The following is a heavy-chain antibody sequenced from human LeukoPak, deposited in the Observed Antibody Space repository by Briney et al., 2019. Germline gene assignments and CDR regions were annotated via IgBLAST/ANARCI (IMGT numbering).Heavy chain of an antibody. D-gene: IGHD6-13*01. CDR2: ISAYNGNT. V-gene: IGHV1-18*01. CDR1: GYTFTSYG. CDR3: ARDGIAAAGTSLGYNKGTRNAFDI. J-gene: IGHJ3*02. Sequence: GASVKVSCKASGYTFTSYGISWVRQAPGQGLEWMGWISAYNGNTYYAQKLQGRVTMTTDTSTSTAYMELRSLRSDDTAVYCCARDGIAAAGTSLGYNKGTRNAFDIWGQGTMVTVSS.